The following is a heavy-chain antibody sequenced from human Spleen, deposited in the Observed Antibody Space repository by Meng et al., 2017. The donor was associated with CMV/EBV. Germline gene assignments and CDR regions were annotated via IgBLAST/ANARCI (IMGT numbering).Heavy chain of an antibody. CDR3: ARDPGDYDSSGHPTYDYYYHGMDV. D-gene: IGHD3-22*01. Sequence: ESLKISCTVSGGSVSSSSYFWGWIRQPPGKGLEWIGSIYYSGSTYYNPSLKSRVTISVDTSKNQFSLKLSSVTAADTAVYYCARDPGDYDSSGHPTYDYYYHGMDVWGQGTTVTVSS. J-gene: IGHJ6*02. V-gene: IGHV4-39*07. CDR2: IYYSGST. CDR1: GGSVSSSSYF.